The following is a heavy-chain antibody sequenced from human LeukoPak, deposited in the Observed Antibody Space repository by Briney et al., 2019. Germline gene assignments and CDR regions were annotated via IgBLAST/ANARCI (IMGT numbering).Heavy chain of an antibody. D-gene: IGHD1-26*01. Sequence: PGRSLRLSCAASGFTLSSYGIHWVRQAPGKGLEWVAVISYDGSNKYYADSVKGRFTISRDNSKNTLYLQMNSLRAEDTAVYYCAKDLYRIVGVTRDTFDIWGQRTMVTV. CDR3: AKDLYRIVGVTRDTFDI. J-gene: IGHJ3*02. CDR1: GFTLSSYG. CDR2: ISYDGSNK. V-gene: IGHV3-30*18.